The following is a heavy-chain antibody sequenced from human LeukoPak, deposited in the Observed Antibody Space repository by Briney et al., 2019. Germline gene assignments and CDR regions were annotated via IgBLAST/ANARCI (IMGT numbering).Heavy chain of an antibody. J-gene: IGHJ6*03. CDR3: ARGLVGPKWHSSSPAHYMDV. CDR2: INHSGST. V-gene: IGHV4-34*01. Sequence: PSETLSLTCAVYGGSFSGYYWSWIRQPPGKGLEWIGEINHSGSTNYNPSLKSRVTISVDTSKNQFSLKLSSVTAADTAVYYCARGLVGPKWHSSSPAHYMDVWGKGTTVTVSS. CDR1: GGSFSGYY. D-gene: IGHD6-6*01.